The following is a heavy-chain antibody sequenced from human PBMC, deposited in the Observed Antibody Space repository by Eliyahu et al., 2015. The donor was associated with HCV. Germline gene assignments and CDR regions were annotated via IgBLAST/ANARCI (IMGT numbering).Heavy chain of an antibody. Sequence: QITLKESGPTVVKPTQTLXLTCTFSGXSLXXXGVTXGWIRQSPGKALEWLGIIYWNDVKRYSPFLKSRVTITKDTSRDQVVLTLTNLDPVDTGTYYCARRTSHFGSGSLDNWFDTWGQGILVTVSS. CDR2: IYWNDVK. J-gene: IGHJ5*02. D-gene: IGHD3-10*01. CDR1: GXSLXXXGVT. V-gene: IGHV2-5*01. CDR3: ARRTSHFGSGSLDNWFDT.